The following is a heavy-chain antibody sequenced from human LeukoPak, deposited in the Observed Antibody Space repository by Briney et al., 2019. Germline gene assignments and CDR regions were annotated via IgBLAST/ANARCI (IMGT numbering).Heavy chain of an antibody. V-gene: IGHV3-74*01. D-gene: IGHD3-3*01. CDR1: GLTFSSHG. Sequence: PGGSLRLSCAASGLTFSSHGMHWVRQAPGKGLVWVSRINNDGSSTSYADSVKGRFTISRDNAKNTLYLQMDNLRAEDTAVYYCTRGRYYFEYWGQGTLVTVSS. J-gene: IGHJ4*02. CDR3: TRGRYYFEY. CDR2: INNDGSST.